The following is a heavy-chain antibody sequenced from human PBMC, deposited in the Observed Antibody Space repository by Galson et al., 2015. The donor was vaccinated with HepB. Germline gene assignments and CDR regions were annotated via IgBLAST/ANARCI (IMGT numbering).Heavy chain of an antibody. J-gene: IGHJ4*02. V-gene: IGHV3-72*01. Sequence: SLRLSCAASGFTFSDYYMDWVRQAPGKGLEWVGRTRNKANSYTTAYAASVKGRFTISRDESYNSLYLQMNSLQTEDTAVYYCARAAYCSGGSCWGFDYWGQGTLVTVSS. D-gene: IGHD2-15*01. CDR3: ARAAYCSGGSCWGFDY. CDR2: TRNKANSYTT. CDR1: GFTFSDYY.